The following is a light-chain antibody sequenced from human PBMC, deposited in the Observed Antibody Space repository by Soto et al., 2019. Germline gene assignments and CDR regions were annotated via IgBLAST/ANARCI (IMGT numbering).Light chain of an antibody. CDR1: QYVNNN. Sequence: EIVLTQSPATLSVSPGESATLSCGASQYVNNNFAWYQQKPGQPPRLLLYGASTRATGIPARFSGSGAGKGFTLTIPSQQSEDFAIYYWQHYHNWPPYTLGQGNKLDIK. CDR3: QHYHNWPPYT. V-gene: IGKV3-15*01. CDR2: GAS. J-gene: IGKJ2*01.